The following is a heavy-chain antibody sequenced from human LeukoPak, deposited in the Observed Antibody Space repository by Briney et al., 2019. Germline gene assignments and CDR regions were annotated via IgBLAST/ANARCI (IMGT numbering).Heavy chain of an antibody. CDR2: MNPNSGNT. D-gene: IGHD4-11*01. CDR1: GYTFTSYD. CDR3: ARGSWRGSDYKFDP. Sequence: ASVKVSCKASGYTFTSYDINWVRQATGQGLEWMGWMNPNSGNTGYAQKFQGRITMTRNTSISTAYMELSSLRSEDTAVYYCARGSWRGSDYKFDPWGQGTLVTVSS. V-gene: IGHV1-8*01. J-gene: IGHJ5*02.